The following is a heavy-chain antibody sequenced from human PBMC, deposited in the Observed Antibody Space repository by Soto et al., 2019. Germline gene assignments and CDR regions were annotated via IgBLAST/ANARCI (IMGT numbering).Heavy chain of an antibody. Sequence: GGPLRLSCVGSGFTFSTYSINWVRQAPGKGLEWVSSISSRSDIYYADSVKGRFTISRDNAKNSVSLQMNSLRAEDAAVYYCAKDRNYPRDQFHNWGQGTLVTVSS. CDR3: AKDRNYPRDQFHN. D-gene: IGHD1-7*01. CDR2: ISSRSDI. J-gene: IGHJ4*02. CDR1: GFTFSTYS. V-gene: IGHV3-21*04.